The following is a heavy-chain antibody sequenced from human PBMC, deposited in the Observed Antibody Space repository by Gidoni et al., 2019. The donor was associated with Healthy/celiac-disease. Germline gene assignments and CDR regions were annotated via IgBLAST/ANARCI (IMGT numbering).Heavy chain of an antibody. Sequence: EVQLVESGGGLVQPGGSLRLSCAASGFTFSSYSMNWVRQAPGKGLEWVSYISSSSSTIYYADSVKGRFTISRDNAKNSLYLQMNSLRAEDTAVYYCARGGVGANPHGFDYWGQGTLVTVSS. D-gene: IGHD1-26*01. J-gene: IGHJ4*02. CDR2: ISSSSSTI. CDR3: ARGGVGANPHGFDY. V-gene: IGHV3-48*01. CDR1: GFTFSSYS.